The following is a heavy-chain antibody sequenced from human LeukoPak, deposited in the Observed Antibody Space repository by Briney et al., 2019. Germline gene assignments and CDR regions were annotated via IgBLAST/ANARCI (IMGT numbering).Heavy chain of an antibody. V-gene: IGHV3-7*01. CDR3: AREHGDYEYFQH. CDR1: GFTFSSYW. CDR2: IKQDGSEK. Sequence: GGTLSLSCAASGFTFSSYWMSWVRQAPGKGLEWVANIKQDGSEKYYVDSVKGRFTISRDNAKNSLYLQMNSLRAEDTAVYYCAREHGDYEYFQHWGQGTLVTVSS. J-gene: IGHJ1*01. D-gene: IGHD4-17*01.